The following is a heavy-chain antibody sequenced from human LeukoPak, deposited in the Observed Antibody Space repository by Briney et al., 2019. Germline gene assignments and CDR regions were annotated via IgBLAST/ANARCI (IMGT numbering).Heavy chain of an antibody. CDR3: AKVRDDFWSGYYIEGISVFDY. Sequence: GGYLRLSCAASGFTFSSYGMHWVRQAPGQGLEWVAFIQYDGSNKYYADSVKGRFTISRDNSKNTLFLQMNSLRAEDTAVYYCAKVRDDFWSGYYIEGISVFDYWGQGTLVTVSS. V-gene: IGHV3-30*02. CDR1: GFTFSSYG. CDR2: IQYDGSNK. D-gene: IGHD3-3*01. J-gene: IGHJ4*02.